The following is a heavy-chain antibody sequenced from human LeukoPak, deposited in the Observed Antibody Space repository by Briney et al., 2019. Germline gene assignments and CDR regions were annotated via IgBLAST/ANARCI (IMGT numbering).Heavy chain of an antibody. CDR1: GFTFSSYA. V-gene: IGHV3-23*01. CDR2: ISGSGGST. CDR3: AKARRRNDAFDI. Sequence: GGSLRLSCAASGFTFSSYAMSWVRQAPGKGLEWVSAISGSGGSTYYADSVKGRFTISRDNAKNSLYLQMNSLRAEDTALYYCAKARRRNDAFDIWGQGTMVTVSS. J-gene: IGHJ3*02.